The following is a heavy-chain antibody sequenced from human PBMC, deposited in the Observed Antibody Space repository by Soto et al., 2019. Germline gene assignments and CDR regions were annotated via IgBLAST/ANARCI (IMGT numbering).Heavy chain of an antibody. V-gene: IGHV5-51*01. J-gene: IGHJ3*02. D-gene: IGHD3-9*01. CDR3: ASTSTYYDILSGYRPDAFDI. CDR1: GYSFSTNW. CDR2: IYPGDSDT. Sequence: PGESLKISCKSSGYSFSTNWIGWVRQMPGKGLEYMGIIYPGDSDTRYSPSFQGQVTISADKSISTAYLQWSSLKASDTAMYYCASTSTYYDILSGYRPDAFDIWGQGTMVTVSS.